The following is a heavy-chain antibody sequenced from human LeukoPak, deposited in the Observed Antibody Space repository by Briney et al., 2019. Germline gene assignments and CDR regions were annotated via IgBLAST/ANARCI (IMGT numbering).Heavy chain of an antibody. J-gene: IGHJ3*02. V-gene: IGHV3-53*01. Sequence: PGGSLRLSCAASGFTVSSNYMSWVRQAPGKGLEWVSVIYSGGSTYYADSVKGRFTISRDNSKNTLYLQMNSLRAEDTAVYYCARGAGGGSYLRGAFDIWGQGTMVTVSS. CDR2: IYSGGST. CDR3: ARGAGGGSYLRGAFDI. D-gene: IGHD1-26*01. CDR1: GFTVSSNY.